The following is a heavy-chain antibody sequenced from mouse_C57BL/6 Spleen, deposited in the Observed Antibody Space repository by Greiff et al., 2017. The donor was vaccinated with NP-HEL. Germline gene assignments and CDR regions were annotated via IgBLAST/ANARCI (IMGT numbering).Heavy chain of an antibody. CDR3: ARGDYYGSSYDYYAMDY. J-gene: IGHJ4*01. D-gene: IGHD1-1*01. V-gene: IGHV5-17*01. CDR2: ISSGGSTI. CDR1: GFTFSDYG. Sequence: EVKRVGSGGGLGKPGGSRKLSCAASGFTFSDYGMHGVRQAPERGLEWVAYISSGGSTIYYADTVKGRFTISRDNAKNTLFLQMTSLRSEDTAMYYCARGDYYGSSYDYYAMDYWGQGTSVTVSS.